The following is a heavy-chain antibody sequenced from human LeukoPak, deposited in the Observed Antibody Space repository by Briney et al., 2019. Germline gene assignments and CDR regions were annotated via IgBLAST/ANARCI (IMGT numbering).Heavy chain of an antibody. CDR3: ARGQYSSSALDY. Sequence: ASVKVSCKASGYTFTSYDINWVRQATGQGLEWMGWMNPNSGNRGYAQKFQGRVTITRNTSISTAYMELSSLRSEDTAVYYCARGQYSSSALDYWGQGTLVTVSS. V-gene: IGHV1-8*01. J-gene: IGHJ4*02. CDR1: GYTFTSYD. D-gene: IGHD6-6*01. CDR2: MNPNSGNR.